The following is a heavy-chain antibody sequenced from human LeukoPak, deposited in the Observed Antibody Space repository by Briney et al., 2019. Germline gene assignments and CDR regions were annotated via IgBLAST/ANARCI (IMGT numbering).Heavy chain of an antibody. CDR1: GGSISSYY. CDR3: PGLIVAGLVDDTFDI. V-gene: IGHV4-4*07. J-gene: IGHJ3*02. Sequence: TSETLSLTCSVSGGSISSYYWSWIRQPAGKGLEWLGHISTSGSTKYNPSLKSRVTMSVDTSKNQFSLKLSSVTAADTAVYYCPGLIVAGLVDDTFDIWGQGTMVAVSS. CDR2: ISTSGST. D-gene: IGHD6-19*01.